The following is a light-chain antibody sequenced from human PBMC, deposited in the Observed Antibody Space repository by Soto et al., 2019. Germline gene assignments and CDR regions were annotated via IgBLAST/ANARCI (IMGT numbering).Light chain of an antibody. Sequence: EILFAHSPGTLCLSPGEIATLSGRASQSVKNSYLAWYQQKPGQSPRLVIYDASNRATGIPARFSGSGSGTDFTLTISSLEPEDFAVYYCQQRSNWLFGPGTKVDI. CDR3: QQRSNWL. CDR2: DAS. V-gene: IGKV3-11*01. J-gene: IGKJ3*01. CDR1: QSVKNSY.